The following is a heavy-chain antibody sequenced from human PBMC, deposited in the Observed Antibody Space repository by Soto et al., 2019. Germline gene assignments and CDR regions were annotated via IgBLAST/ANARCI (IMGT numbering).Heavy chain of an antibody. CDR1: GYSFAGYW. CDR3: ARQIYDADTGPNFQYYFDS. CDR2: IDPSDSQT. J-gene: IGHJ4*02. D-gene: IGHD5-18*01. Sequence: PGESLKISCKGSGYSFAGYWITWVRQKPGKGLEWMGRIDPSDSQTYYSPSFRGHVTISATKSITTVFLQWSSLRASDTAMYYCARQIYDADTGPNFQYYFDSWGQGTPVAVSS. V-gene: IGHV5-10-1*01.